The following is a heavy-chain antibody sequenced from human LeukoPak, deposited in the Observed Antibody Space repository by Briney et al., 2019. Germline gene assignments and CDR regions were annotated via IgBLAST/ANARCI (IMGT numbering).Heavy chain of an antibody. D-gene: IGHD6-19*01. CDR3: ARRDSSGWYYFDY. CDR1: GYSFPRYW. V-gene: IGHV5-51*01. CDR2: IYPGDSDT. J-gene: IGHJ4*02. Sequence: GESLKISCKGSGYSFPRYWIGWVRQMPGKGLEWMGIIYPGDSDTRYSPSFQGQVTISADKSISTAYLQWRSLKASDTAMYYCARRDSSGWYYFDYWGQGTLVTVSS.